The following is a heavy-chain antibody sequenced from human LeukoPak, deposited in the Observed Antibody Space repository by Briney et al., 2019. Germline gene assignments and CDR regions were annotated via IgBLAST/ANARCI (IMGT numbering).Heavy chain of an antibody. V-gene: IGHV4-59*01. CDR1: GGSISSYY. D-gene: IGHD3-16*01. CDR3: ARGSGGSRTAFFDS. CDR2: VFYSGNT. J-gene: IGHJ4*02. Sequence: SETLSLTCSVTGGSISSYYWSWIRQPPGKGLEWIGYVFYSGNTNYNPSLKSRVIISLDTSKNQFSLKLSSVTAADTAIYSCARGSGGSRTAFFDSWGQGTLVTVSS.